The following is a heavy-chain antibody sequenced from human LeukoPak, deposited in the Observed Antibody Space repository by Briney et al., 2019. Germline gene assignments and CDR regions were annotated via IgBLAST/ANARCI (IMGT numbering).Heavy chain of an antibody. J-gene: IGHJ6*02. V-gene: IGHV4-59*01. CDR1: GGSISSYY. CDR2: IYYSGST. D-gene: IGHD2-21*01. Sequence: SETLSLTCTVSGGSISSYYWSWIRQPPGKGLEWIGYIYYSGSTNYNPSLKSRVTISVDTSKNQFSLKLSSVTAADTAVYYCARDVWSGSYYYGMDVWGQGTTVTVSS. CDR3: ARDVWSGSYYYGMDV.